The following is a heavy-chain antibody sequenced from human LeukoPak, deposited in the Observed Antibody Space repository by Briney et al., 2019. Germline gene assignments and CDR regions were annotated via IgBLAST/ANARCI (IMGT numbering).Heavy chain of an antibody. CDR1: GYTLTELS. D-gene: IGHD3-10*01. J-gene: IGHJ4*02. Sequence: ASVKVSCKVSGYTLTELSMHWVRQAPGKGLEWMGGFDPEDGETIYAQKFQGRVTMTEDTSTDTAYIELSSLRSEDTAVYYCATDSLGYYGSGSYSGLDYWGQGTLVTVSS. V-gene: IGHV1-24*01. CDR3: ATDSLGYYGSGSYSGLDY. CDR2: FDPEDGET.